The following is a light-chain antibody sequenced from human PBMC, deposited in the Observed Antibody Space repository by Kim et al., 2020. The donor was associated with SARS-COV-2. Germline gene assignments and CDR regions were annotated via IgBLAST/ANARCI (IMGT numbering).Light chain of an antibody. Sequence: VPISCTGSSSNIGAGYDVHWYQQLPGTAPKLLIYGNSNRPSGVPDRFSGSKSGTSASLAITGLQAEDEADYYCQSYDNSLSGLDEVFGTGTKVTVL. CDR2: GNS. CDR1: SSNIGAGYD. CDR3: QSYDNSLSGLDEV. V-gene: IGLV1-40*01. J-gene: IGLJ1*01.